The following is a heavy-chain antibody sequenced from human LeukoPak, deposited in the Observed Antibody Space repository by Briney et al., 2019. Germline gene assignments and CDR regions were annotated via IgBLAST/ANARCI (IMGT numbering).Heavy chain of an antibody. V-gene: IGHV3-7*03. CDR1: GFTFSSYW. J-gene: IGHJ4*02. CDR2: IKQDGSEK. D-gene: IGHD2-15*01. Sequence: GGSLRLSCAASGFTFSSYWMSWVRQVPGKGLEWVANIKQDGSEKYYVDSVKGRFTISRDNAKNSLYLQMNSLRAEDTAVYYCARIYCSGGSCYFDYWGQGTLVTVSS. CDR3: ARIYCSGGSCYFDY.